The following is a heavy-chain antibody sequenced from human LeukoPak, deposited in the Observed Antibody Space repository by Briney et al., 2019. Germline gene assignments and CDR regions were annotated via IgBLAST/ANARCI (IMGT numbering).Heavy chain of an antibody. CDR2: IYSGGST. J-gene: IGHJ6*04. CDR1: GFTVSSNY. V-gene: IGHV3-53*01. CDR3: ARVNSERRNYYGMDV. D-gene: IGHD4-23*01. Sequence: GGSLRLSCAASGFTVSSNYMSWVRQAPGRGLEWVSVIYSGGSTYYADSVKGRFTISRDNSKNTLYLQMNSLRAEDTAVYYCARVNSERRNYYGMDVWGKGTTVTVSS.